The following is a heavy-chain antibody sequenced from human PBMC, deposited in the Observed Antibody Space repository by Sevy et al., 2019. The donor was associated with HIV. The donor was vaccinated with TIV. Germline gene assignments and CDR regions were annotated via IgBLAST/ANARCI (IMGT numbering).Heavy chain of an antibody. V-gene: IGHV3-30*18. CDR3: AKEAGYTLDWYPGY. D-gene: IGHD2-8*02. J-gene: IGHJ4*02. CDR1: GFTFSSYG. CDR2: LSSDGNNK. Sequence: GGSLRLSCAASGFTFSSYGMHWVRQAPGKGLEWVAVLSSDGNNKYYADSVKGRFTISRDNSNNTLYLQMNSLRADDTAMYYCAKEAGYTLDWYPGYWGQGTLVTVSS.